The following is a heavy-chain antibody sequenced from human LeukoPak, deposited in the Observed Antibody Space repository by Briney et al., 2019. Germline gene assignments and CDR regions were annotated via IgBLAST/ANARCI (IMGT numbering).Heavy chain of an antibody. Sequence: SVKVSCKASGGTFSSYAISWVRQAPGQGLEWMGGIIPIFGTANYAQKFQGRVTITADEPTSTAYMELSSLRSEDTPVYYCARDRVDTAMGPGLGFDYWGQGTLVTVSS. J-gene: IGHJ4*02. CDR2: IIPIFGTA. D-gene: IGHD5-18*01. CDR1: GGTFSSYA. CDR3: ARDRVDTAMGPGLGFDY. V-gene: IGHV1-69*13.